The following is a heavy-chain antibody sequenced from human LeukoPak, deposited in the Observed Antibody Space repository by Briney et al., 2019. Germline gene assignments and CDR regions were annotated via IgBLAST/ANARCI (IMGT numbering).Heavy chain of an antibody. D-gene: IGHD2-2*01. J-gene: IGHJ3*02. CDR1: GGSISGYY. CDR3: GRSYHDDAWAAFDM. Sequence: SETLSLTCTVSGGSISGYYWGWIRQPPGKGLEWIGSIYHNGVTFSNASLRSRLSISVDTSKNQFSLRLSSVTAADTAVYYCGRSYHDDAWAAFDMWGQGTVVTISS. V-gene: IGHV4-38-2*02. CDR2: IYHNGVT.